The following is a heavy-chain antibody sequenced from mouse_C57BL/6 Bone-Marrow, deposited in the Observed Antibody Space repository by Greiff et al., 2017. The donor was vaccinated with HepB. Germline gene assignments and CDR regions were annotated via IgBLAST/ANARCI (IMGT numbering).Heavy chain of an antibody. CDR1: GYSITSGYF. CDR2: ISYDGSN. V-gene: IGHV3-6*01. CDR3: ARGRRDWFAY. Sequence: ESGPGLVKPSQSLSLTCSVSGYSITSGYFWYWIRQFPGNKLEWLSYISYDGSNNYNPSLKNRISITRDTSKNQFFLKLNSVTTEDTATYYCARGRRDWFAYWGQGTLVTVSA. J-gene: IGHJ3*01.